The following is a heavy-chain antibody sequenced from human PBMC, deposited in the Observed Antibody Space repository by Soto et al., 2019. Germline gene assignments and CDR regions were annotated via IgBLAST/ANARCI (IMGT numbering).Heavy chain of an antibody. D-gene: IGHD1-26*01. CDR2: INTDGSST. Sequence: EVQLVESGGGLVQPGGSLRLSCAVSGFTFSSFWMHWVRQAPGEGLVWVSRINTDGSSTSYADSVKGRFTISRDNAKNKLDLQMNSLRVEDTAMYYCAKTGGGTFGLSYWGQGNLVTVSS. J-gene: IGHJ4*02. V-gene: IGHV3-74*01. CDR3: AKTGGGTFGLSY. CDR1: GFTFSSFW.